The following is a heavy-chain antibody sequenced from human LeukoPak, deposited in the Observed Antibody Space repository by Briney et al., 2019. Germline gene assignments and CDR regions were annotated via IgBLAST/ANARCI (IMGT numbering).Heavy chain of an antibody. Sequence: PGGSLRLSCAASGFAFSSYWMHSVRQAPGKGLVWVSRINSDGSFASYADSVKGRFTISRDNAKNTLYLQMNSLRAEDTAVYYCTRDHVPSTYSGSHNYLDYWGQGTLVTVSS. CDR2: INSDGSFA. D-gene: IGHD1-26*01. J-gene: IGHJ4*02. CDR3: TRDHVPSTYSGSHNYLDY. V-gene: IGHV3-74*01. CDR1: GFAFSSYW.